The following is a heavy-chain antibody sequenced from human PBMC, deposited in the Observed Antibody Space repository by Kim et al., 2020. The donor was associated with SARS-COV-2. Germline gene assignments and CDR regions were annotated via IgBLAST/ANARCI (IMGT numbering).Heavy chain of an antibody. CDR1: GFTFSSYA. D-gene: IGHD3-10*01. Sequence: GGSLRLSCAASGFTFSSYAMHWVRQAPGKGLEWVAVISYDGSNKYYADSVKGRFTISRDNSKNTLYLQMNSLRAEDTAVYYCARDPGPSGFGEAGMDVWGQGTTVTVSS. V-gene: IGHV3-30*04. J-gene: IGHJ6*02. CDR3: ARDPGPSGFGEAGMDV. CDR2: ISYDGSNK.